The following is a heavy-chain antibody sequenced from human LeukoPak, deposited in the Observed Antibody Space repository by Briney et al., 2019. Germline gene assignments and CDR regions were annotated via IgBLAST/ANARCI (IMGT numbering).Heavy chain of an antibody. CDR1: GFTYSSYA. V-gene: IGHV3-23*01. J-gene: IGHJ4*02. D-gene: IGHD6-13*01. CDR3: ARVDNPGEQLAYFDY. CDR2: ISGSGGST. Sequence: GSLRLSCAASGFTYSSYAMSWVRQAPGKGLEWVSAISGSGGSTYYADSVKGRFTISRDNSKNTLYLQMNSLRAEDTAVYYCARVDNPGEQLAYFDYWGQGTLVTVSS.